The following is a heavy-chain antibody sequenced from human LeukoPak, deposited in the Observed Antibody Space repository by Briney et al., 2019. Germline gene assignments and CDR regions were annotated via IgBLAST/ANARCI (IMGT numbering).Heavy chain of an antibody. CDR1: GFTFSSYA. Sequence: PGGSLRLSCAASGFTFSSYAMHWVRQAPGKGLEWVALITSDGGNKNYADSVKGRFTTSRDNSKSTLYLQMNSLSPEDTAVYYCARESGASRGYSYGHWGQGTLVTVSS. J-gene: IGHJ1*01. V-gene: IGHV3-30*04. CDR3: ARESGASRGYSYGH. D-gene: IGHD5-18*01. CDR2: ITSDGGNK.